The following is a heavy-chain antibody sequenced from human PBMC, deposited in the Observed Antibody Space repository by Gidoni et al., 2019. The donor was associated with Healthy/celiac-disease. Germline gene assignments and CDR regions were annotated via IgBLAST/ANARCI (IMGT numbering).Heavy chain of an antibody. CDR2: LYYSGST. D-gene: IGHD6-13*01. CDR3: ALSRYSSSWYWFDP. CDR1: GGSISSSSYY. J-gene: IGHJ5*02. V-gene: IGHV4-39*01. Sequence: QLQLQESGPGLVKPSETLSLTCTVSGGSISSSSYYWGWIRQPPGKGLEWIGSLYYSGSTYYNPSLKSRVTISVDTSKNQFSLKLSSVTAADTAVYYYALSRYSSSWYWFDPWGQGTLVTVSS.